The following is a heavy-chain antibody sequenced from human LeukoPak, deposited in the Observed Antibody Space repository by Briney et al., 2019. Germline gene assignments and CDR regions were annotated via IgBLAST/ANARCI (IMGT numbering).Heavy chain of an antibody. CDR2: IYWDDDK. CDR1: GFSLSTSGVG. CDR3: ARSFGYCSGGSCYSFDY. Sequence: SGPTLVKPTQTPTLTCTFSGFSLSTSGVGVGWIRQPPGKALEWLALIYWDDDKRYSPSLKSRLTITKDTSKNQVVLTMTNMDPVDTATYYCARSFGYCSGGSCYSFDYWGQGTLVTVSS. J-gene: IGHJ4*02. D-gene: IGHD2-15*01. V-gene: IGHV2-5*02.